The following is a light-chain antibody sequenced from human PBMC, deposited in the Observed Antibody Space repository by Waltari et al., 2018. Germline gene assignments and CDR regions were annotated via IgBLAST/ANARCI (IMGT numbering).Light chain of an antibody. Sequence: QSALTQPASVSGSPGQSITISCPGTSSDVGSYNLLSWYQQHPGKAPKLMIYEVSKRPSGVSNRFSGSKSGNTASLTISGLQAEDEADYYCCSYAGSRWVFGGGTKLTVL. CDR3: CSYAGSRWV. CDR1: SSDVGSYNL. V-gene: IGLV2-23*02. J-gene: IGLJ3*02. CDR2: EVS.